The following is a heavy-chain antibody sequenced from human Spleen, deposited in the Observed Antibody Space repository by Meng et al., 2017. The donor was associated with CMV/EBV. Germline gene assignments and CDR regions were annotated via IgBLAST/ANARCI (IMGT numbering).Heavy chain of an antibody. Sequence: SETLSLTCTVSGGSISSSSYYWGWIRQPPGKGLEWIGSIDYSWSTYYNPSLKSRVTISVDTSKNQFSLKLSSVTAADTAVYYCARALRGYCSGGSCYTYYFDYWGQGTLVTVSS. D-gene: IGHD2-15*01. CDR1: GGSISSSSYY. J-gene: IGHJ4*02. CDR3: ARALRGYCSGGSCYTYYFDY. V-gene: IGHV4-39*07. CDR2: IDYSWST.